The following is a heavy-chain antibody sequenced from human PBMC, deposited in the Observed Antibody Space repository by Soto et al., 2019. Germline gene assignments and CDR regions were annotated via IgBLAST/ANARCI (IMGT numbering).Heavy chain of an antibody. CDR1: GFTFSSYS. V-gene: IGHV3-21*01. D-gene: IGHD6-13*01. CDR3: ARQAAATGEKYYYYYGMVV. Sequence: GGSLRLSCAASGFTFSSYSMNWVRQAPGKGLEWVSSISSSSSYIYYADSVKGRFTISRDNAKNSLYPQMNSLRAEDTAVYYCARQAAATGEKYYYYYGMVVWAQGTTVTVSS. CDR2: ISSSSSYI. J-gene: IGHJ6*02.